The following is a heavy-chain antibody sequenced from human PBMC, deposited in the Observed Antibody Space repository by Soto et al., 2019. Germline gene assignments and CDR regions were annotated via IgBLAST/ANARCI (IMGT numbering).Heavy chain of an antibody. CDR1: GFMFSSYW. CDR2: IRHDGREK. J-gene: IGHJ6*02. CDR3: ARVPYYDGMDV. Sequence: EVQLVESGGGLVQPGGSLRLSCAASGFMFSSYWMSWVRQAPGKGLEWVANIRHDGREKYYVDSVKGRFSISRDNAKNSLYLQMNSLRAEDTAVYYCARVPYYDGMDVWGQGTTVTVSS. V-gene: IGHV3-7*03. D-gene: IGHD3-3*01.